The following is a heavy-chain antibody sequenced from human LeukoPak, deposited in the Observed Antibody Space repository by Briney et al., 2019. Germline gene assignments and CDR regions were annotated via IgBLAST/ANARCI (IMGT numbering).Heavy chain of an antibody. J-gene: IGHJ4*02. CDR1: GGSFSGYY. CDR2: INHSGST. CDR3: ARLYEYYDILTGYPY. Sequence: PSETLSLTCAVYGGSFSGYYWSWIRQPPGKGLEWIGEINHSGSTNYNPSLKSRVTISVDTSKNQFSLKLSSVTAADTAVYYCARLYEYYDILTGYPYWGQGTLVTVSS. D-gene: IGHD3-9*01. V-gene: IGHV4-34*01.